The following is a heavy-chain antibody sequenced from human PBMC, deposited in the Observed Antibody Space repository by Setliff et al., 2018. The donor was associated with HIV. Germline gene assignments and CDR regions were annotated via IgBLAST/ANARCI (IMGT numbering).Heavy chain of an antibody. CDR2: IYYSGST. CDR3: ARLVEVRGAANDYFDC. D-gene: IGHD3-10*01. J-gene: IGHJ4*02. CDR1: GGSISSSSYY. V-gene: IGHV4-61*05. Sequence: SETLSLTCTVSGGSISSSSYYWGWVRQPPGKGLEWIGYIYYSGSTNYNPSLKSRVTISVDTSKNQFSLKLSSVTAADTAVYYCARLVEVRGAANDYFDCWGQGTLVTVSS.